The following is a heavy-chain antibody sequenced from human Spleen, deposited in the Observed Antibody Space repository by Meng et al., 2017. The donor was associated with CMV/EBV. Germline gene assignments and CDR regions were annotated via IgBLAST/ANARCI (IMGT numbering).Heavy chain of an antibody. J-gene: IGHJ6*02. CDR1: GGTFSSYA. V-gene: IGHV1-46*01. Sequence: ASVKVSCKASGGTFSSYAISWVRQAPGQGLEWMGIINPSGGSTSYAQKFQGRVTMTRDTSTSTVYMELSSLRSEDTAVYYCARDQNSGSYYPWNKYYYYGMDVWGQGTTVTVSS. D-gene: IGHD1-26*01. CDR3: ARDQNSGSYYPWNKYYYYGMDV. CDR2: INPSGGST.